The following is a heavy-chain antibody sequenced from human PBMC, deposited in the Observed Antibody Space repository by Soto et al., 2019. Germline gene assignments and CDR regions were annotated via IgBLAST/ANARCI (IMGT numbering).Heavy chain of an antibody. V-gene: IGHV1-2*04. Sequence: QVQLVQSGAEVKKPGASVKVSCKASGYTFTGYYMHWVRQAPGQGLEWMGWINPNSGGTNYAQKFQGWVTMSRDTSISTAYMELSRLRSDDTAVYYCARESREDQLSSYYYYMDVWGKRTTVTVSS. CDR1: GYTFTGYY. D-gene: IGHD2-2*01. J-gene: IGHJ6*03. CDR2: INPNSGGT. CDR3: ARESREDQLSSYYYYMDV.